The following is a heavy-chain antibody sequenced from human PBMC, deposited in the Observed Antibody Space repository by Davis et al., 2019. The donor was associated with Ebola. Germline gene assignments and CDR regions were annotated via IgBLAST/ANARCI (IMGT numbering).Heavy chain of an antibody. Sequence: GESLKISCAASGFTFSSYAMSWVRQAPGKGLEWVSAISGSGGSTYYADSVKGRLTISRDNSKNTLSLQMNSLRAEDTAVYYCARGGSGSGWHYFDFWGQGTLVTVSS. J-gene: IGHJ4*02. CDR2: ISGSGGST. D-gene: IGHD6-19*01. CDR1: GFTFSSYA. V-gene: IGHV3-23*01. CDR3: ARGGSGSGWHYFDF.